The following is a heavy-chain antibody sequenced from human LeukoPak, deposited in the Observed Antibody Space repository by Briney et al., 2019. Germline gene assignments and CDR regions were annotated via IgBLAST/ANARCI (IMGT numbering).Heavy chain of an antibody. CDR1: GGSISSYS. J-gene: IGHJ4*02. CDR2: IYYSGST. D-gene: IGHD3-22*01. V-gene: IGHV4-59*01. CDR3: ARWTYYYDSSGYSYWDFDY. Sequence: PSETLSLTCTVSGGSISSYSWSWIRQPPGKGLEWIGYIYYSGSTNYNPSLKSRVTISVDTSKNQFSLRLSSVTAADTAVYYCARWTYYYDSSGYSYWDFDYWGQGTPVTVSS.